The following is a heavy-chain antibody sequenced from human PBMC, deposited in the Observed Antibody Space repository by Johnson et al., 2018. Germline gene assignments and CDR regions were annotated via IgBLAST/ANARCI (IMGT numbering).Heavy chain of an antibody. Sequence: QVQLVQSGAEVKKSGASXKVSCKASGHTFTSYDLKWVRQATVQGLEWMGWMNPNSGYTAYAQKFQGRVTITADESTSTAYMELSSLRSEDTAVYYCARAGFEGIAVAGAFDIWGQGTMVTVSS. CDR3: ARAGFEGIAVAGAFDI. D-gene: IGHD6-19*01. J-gene: IGHJ3*02. CDR1: GHTFTSYD. CDR2: MNPNSGYT. V-gene: IGHV1-8*01.